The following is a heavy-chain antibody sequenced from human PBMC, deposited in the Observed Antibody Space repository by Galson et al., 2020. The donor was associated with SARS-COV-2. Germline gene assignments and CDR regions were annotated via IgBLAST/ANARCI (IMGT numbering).Heavy chain of an antibody. CDR1: GFTFSDYY. CDR2: ISSSGSTI. D-gene: IGHD3-3*01. Sequence: NSGGSLRLSCAASGFTFSDYYMSWIRQAPGKGLEWVSYISSSGSTIYYADSVKGRFTISRDNAKNSLYLQMNSLRAEDTAVYYCARGDFWSGYYCDYWGQGTLVTVSS. V-gene: IGHV3-11*01. J-gene: IGHJ4*02. CDR3: ARGDFWSGYYCDY.